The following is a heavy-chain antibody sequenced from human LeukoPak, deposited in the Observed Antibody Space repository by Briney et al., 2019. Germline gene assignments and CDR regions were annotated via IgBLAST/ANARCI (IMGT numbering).Heavy chain of an antibody. Sequence: ASVKVSCKASGYTFTSYAMHWVRQAPGQRLEWMGWINAGNGNTKYSQKFQGRVTITRDTSASTAYMEPSSLRSEDTAVYYCARSCNYYGSGSYWFDLWGQGTLVTVSS. CDR2: INAGNGNT. CDR3: ARSCNYYGSGSYWFDL. V-gene: IGHV1-3*01. J-gene: IGHJ5*02. D-gene: IGHD3-10*01. CDR1: GYTFTSYA.